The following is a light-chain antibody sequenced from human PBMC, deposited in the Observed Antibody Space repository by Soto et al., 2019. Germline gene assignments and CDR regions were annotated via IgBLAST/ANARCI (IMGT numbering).Light chain of an antibody. CDR3: QQYNGH. CDR1: QSISNW. CDR2: KAS. Sequence: DTQMTQSPSTLSASVGDRVTITCRASQSISNWLAWYQQKPGKAPKVLISKASSLESGVPSRFSGSGSGTDFTLTISSLQPDDFATYYCQQYNGHFGPGTKVDIK. V-gene: IGKV1-5*03. J-gene: IGKJ3*01.